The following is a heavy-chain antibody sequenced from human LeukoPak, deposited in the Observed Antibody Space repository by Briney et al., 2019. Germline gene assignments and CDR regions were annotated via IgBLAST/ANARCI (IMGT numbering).Heavy chain of an antibody. V-gene: IGHV3-48*04. CDR1: GFTFRSYS. CDR2: ISSSSGSI. Sequence: GGSLRLSCAASGFTFRSYSMNWVRQAPGKGLEWLAFISSSSGSIYYADSVKGRLTIPRDNSKHSVYLQVNSLSAEGMAGYYCARVILSYGVFDYGAQGTLVTVSS. CDR3: ARVILSYGVFDY. D-gene: IGHD4-17*01. J-gene: IGHJ4*02.